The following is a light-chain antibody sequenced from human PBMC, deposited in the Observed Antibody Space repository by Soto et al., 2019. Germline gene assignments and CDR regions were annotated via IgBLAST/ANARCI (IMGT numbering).Light chain of an antibody. J-gene: IGLJ7*01. CDR1: SSNIGSGYD. V-gene: IGLV1-40*01. CDR3: QSYDSSLSDWV. CDR2: GNT. Sequence: QSALTQPPSVSGAPGQRVTISCTGSSSNIGSGYDVHWYQQLPGTAPKLLIYGNTNRPSGVPDRFSGSKSGTSASLAITGLQAEDEADYSCQSYDSSLSDWVFGGGTQLTVL.